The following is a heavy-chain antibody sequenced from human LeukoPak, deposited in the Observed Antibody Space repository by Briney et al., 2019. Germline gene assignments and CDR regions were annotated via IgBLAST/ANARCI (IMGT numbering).Heavy chain of an antibody. CDR1: GGSISSYY. J-gene: IGHJ4*02. D-gene: IGHD4-17*01. V-gene: IGHV4-59*01. CDR2: IYYTGST. CDR3: ASATVTTIPFFYY. Sequence: SETLSLTCTVSGGSISSYYWSWIRQPPGKGLEWIGYIYYTGSTNYNPSLKSRVTISVDTSKNQFSLKLSSVTAADTAVYYCASATVTTIPFFYYWGQGTLVTLSS.